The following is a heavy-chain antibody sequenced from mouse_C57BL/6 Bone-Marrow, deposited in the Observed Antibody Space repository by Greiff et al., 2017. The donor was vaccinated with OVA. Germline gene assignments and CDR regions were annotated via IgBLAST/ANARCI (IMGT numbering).Heavy chain of an antibody. J-gene: IGHJ4*01. CDR1: GYTFTDYY. CDR2: IYPGSGNT. V-gene: IGHV1-76*01. CDR3: ARGWFYYAMDY. Sequence: VQLQQSGAELVRPGASVKLSCKASGYTFTDYYINWVKQRPGHGLEWIARIYPGSGNTYYNEKFKGKATLTAEKSSSTAYMQLSSLTSEDSAVYFCARGWFYYAMDYWGQGTSVTVSS. D-gene: IGHD2-3*01.